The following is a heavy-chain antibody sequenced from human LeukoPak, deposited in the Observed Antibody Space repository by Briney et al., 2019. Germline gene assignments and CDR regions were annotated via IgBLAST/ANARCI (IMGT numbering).Heavy chain of an antibody. CDR2: IIPIFGTA. J-gene: IGHJ4*02. Sequence: SVKVSFKASGYTFTSYGISWVRQAPGQGLEWMGGIIPIFGTANYAQKFQGRVTITADESTSTAYMELSSLRSEDTAVYYCAGGVAAAAGPPFDYWGQGTLVTVSS. CDR1: GYTFTSYG. D-gene: IGHD6-13*01. CDR3: AGGVAAAAGPPFDY. V-gene: IGHV1-69*13.